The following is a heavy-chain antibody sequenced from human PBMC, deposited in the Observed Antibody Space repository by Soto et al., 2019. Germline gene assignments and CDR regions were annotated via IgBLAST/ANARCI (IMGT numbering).Heavy chain of an antibody. CDR3: ARDLMVRGFYYYGMDV. V-gene: IGHV3-23*01. J-gene: IGHJ6*02. CDR2: ISGSGGST. D-gene: IGHD3-10*01. Sequence: PGGSLRLSCAASGFTFSSYAMSWVRQAPGKGLEWVSAISGSGGSTYYADSVKGRFTISRDNSKNTLYLQMNSLRAEDTAVYYCARDLMVRGFYYYGMDVWGQGTTVTVSS. CDR1: GFTFSSYA.